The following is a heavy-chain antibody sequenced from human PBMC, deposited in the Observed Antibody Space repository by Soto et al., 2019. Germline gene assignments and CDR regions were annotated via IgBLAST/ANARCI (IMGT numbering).Heavy chain of an antibody. CDR2: IYPGDFDT. D-gene: IGHD1-7*01. J-gene: IGHJ6*02. CDR1: GYSFSTYW. V-gene: IGHV5-51*01. Sequence: GESLKISCKGSGYSFSTYWIGWARQMPGQGLESMGIIYPGDFDTKYSPSFQGQVTISVDRSISTAYLQWTALKTSDTAIYYCARHGLYGSDWDCLDVWGPGPTVTVSS. CDR3: ARHGLYGSDWDCLDV.